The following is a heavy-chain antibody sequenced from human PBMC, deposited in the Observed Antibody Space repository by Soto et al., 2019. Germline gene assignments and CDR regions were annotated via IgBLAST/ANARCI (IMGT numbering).Heavy chain of an antibody. V-gene: IGHV3-30*18. CDR3: AKGYSYGYVYYYYGMDV. Sequence: GGSLRLSCAAPGFTFSSYGMHWVRQAPGKGLEWVAVISYDGSNKYYADSVKGRFTISRDNSKSTLYLQMNSLRAEDTAVYYCAKGYSYGYVYYYYGMDVWGQGTTVTVSS. CDR1: GFTFSSYG. CDR2: ISYDGSNK. J-gene: IGHJ6*02. D-gene: IGHD5-18*01.